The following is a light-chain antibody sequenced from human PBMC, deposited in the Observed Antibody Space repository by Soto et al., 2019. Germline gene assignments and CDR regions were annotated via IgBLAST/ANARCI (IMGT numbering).Light chain of an antibody. CDR3: QAWDSSTARGV. Sequence: SYELTQPPSVSVSPGQTASITCSGYKLGDKHVCWYQQKPGQSPVLVIYQDSKRPSGIPERFSGSNSGNTATLTISGTQAMDEADYFCQAWDSSTARGVFGGGTKVTVL. CDR1: KLGDKH. J-gene: IGLJ2*01. CDR2: QDS. V-gene: IGLV3-1*01.